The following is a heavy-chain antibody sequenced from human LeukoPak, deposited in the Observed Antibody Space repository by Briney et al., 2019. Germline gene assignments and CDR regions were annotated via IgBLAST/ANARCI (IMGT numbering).Heavy chain of an antibody. CDR1: GFIFTNYG. Sequence: GTALRLSCAASGFIFTNYGMNWVRQAPGKGLEWVAVIWFDGSKTFYADSVKGRFTISRDTSKNMLYLQMNSLRAEDTAVYYCAKQLGYCSDGSCCFPYWGQGTLVTVSS. V-gene: IGHV3-33*06. D-gene: IGHD2-15*01. CDR2: IWFDGSKT. CDR3: AKQLGYCSDGSCCFPY. J-gene: IGHJ4*02.